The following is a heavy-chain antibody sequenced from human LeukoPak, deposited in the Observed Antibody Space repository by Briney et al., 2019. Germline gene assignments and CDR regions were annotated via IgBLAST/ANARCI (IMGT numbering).Heavy chain of an antibody. CDR2: ISGSGGST. J-gene: IGHJ4*02. D-gene: IGHD5-24*01. CDR1: GFSFSTAW. V-gene: IGHV3-23*01. Sequence: GGSLRLSCAASGFSFSTAWMTWVRQAPGKGLEWVSAISGSGGSTYYADSVKGRFTISRDNSKNTLYLQMDSLRAEDTAVYYCAKDRGSRWSTSLDYWGQGTLVTVSS. CDR3: AKDRGSRWSTSLDY.